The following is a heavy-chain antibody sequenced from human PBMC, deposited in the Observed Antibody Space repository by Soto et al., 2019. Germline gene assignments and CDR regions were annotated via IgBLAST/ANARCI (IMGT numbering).Heavy chain of an antibody. V-gene: IGHV3-30-3*01. Sequence: QVQLVESGGGVVQPGRSLRLSCAASGFTFSSYAMHWVRQAPGKGLEWVAVISYDGSNKYYADSVKGRFTISRDNSKNTLYLQMNSLRAEDTAVYYCARDGYDFWSGYSMRWGYYYGMDVWGQGTTVTVSS. J-gene: IGHJ6*02. CDR2: ISYDGSNK. D-gene: IGHD3-3*01. CDR3: ARDGYDFWSGYSMRWGYYYGMDV. CDR1: GFTFSSYA.